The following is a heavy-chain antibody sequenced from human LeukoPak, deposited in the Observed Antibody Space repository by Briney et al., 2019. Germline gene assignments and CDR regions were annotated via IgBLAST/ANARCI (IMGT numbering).Heavy chain of an antibody. Sequence: SETLSLTRTVSGGSISSGSYYWSWPRQPAGRGLEGIGRIYTSGSTNYNPSLKSRVTISVDTSKNQFSLKLSSVTAADTAVFYCARRTGTYYYDSSGYSPWRYYFDYWGQGTLVTVSS. V-gene: IGHV4-61*02. CDR2: IYTSGST. D-gene: IGHD3-22*01. J-gene: IGHJ4*02. CDR3: ARRTGTYYYDSSGYSPWRYYFDY. CDR1: GGSISSGSYY.